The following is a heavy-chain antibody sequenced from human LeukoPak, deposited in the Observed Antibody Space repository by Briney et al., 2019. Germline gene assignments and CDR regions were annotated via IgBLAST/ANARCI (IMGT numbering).Heavy chain of an antibody. CDR1: GFTFSSYG. D-gene: IGHD3-10*01. CDR2: IRYDGSNK. V-gene: IGHV3-30*02. CDR3: AKEGHRPMVRGADYYMDV. J-gene: IGHJ6*03. Sequence: PGGSLRLSCAASGFTFSSYGMHWVRQAPGKGLEWVAFIRYDGSNKYYADSVKGRFTISRDNSKNTLYLQMNSLRAEDTAVYYCAKEGHRPMVRGADYYMDVWGKGTTVTISS.